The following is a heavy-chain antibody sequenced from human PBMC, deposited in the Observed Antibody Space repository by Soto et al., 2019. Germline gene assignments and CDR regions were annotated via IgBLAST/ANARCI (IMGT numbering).Heavy chain of an antibody. CDR1: GFTFSSYG. J-gene: IGHJ4*02. D-gene: IGHD2-21*02. V-gene: IGHV3-30*18. Sequence: QVQLVESGGGVVQPGRSLRLSCAASGFTFSSYGMHWVRQAPGKGLEWVAVISYDGSNKYYADSVKGRFTISRDNSKNTLYLQMISLRAEDTAVYYCAKDSYKVVVTPEFDYWGQGTLVTVCS. CDR3: AKDSYKVVVTPEFDY. CDR2: ISYDGSNK.